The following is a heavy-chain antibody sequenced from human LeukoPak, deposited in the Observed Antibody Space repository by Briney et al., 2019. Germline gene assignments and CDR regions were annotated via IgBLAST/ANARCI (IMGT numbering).Heavy chain of an antibody. CDR2: IYYSGST. Sequence: PSETLSLTCTVSGGSISSSSYYWGWIRQPPGKGLEWIGSIYYSGSTYYNPSLKSRVTISVDASKNQFSLKLSSVTAADTAVYYCARDYYDSSGFDAFDIWGQGTMVTVSS. J-gene: IGHJ3*02. CDR3: ARDYYDSSGFDAFDI. V-gene: IGHV4-39*02. D-gene: IGHD3-22*01. CDR1: GGSISSSSYY.